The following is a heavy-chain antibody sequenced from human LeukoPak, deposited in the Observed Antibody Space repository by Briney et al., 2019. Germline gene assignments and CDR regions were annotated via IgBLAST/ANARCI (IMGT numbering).Heavy chain of an antibody. J-gene: IGHJ6*02. CDR1: GYTFTSYA. Sequence: ASVKVFCKASGYTFTSYAMHWVRQAPGQRLEWMGWINAGNGNTKYSQKFQGRVTITRDTSASTAYMELSSLRSEDTAVYYCARDGGGSGFLGYYYYGMDVWGQGTTVTVSS. CDR2: INAGNGNT. D-gene: IGHD6-19*01. CDR3: ARDGGGSGFLGYYYYGMDV. V-gene: IGHV1-3*01.